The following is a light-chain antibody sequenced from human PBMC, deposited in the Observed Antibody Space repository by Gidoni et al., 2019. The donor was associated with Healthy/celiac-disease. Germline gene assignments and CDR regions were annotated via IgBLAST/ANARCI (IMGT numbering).Light chain of an antibody. V-gene: IGLV3-25*02. CDR3: QSADSSGTYVV. CDR2: KDS. Sequence: SYELPQPPSVSVSPGQTVRITCSGDALPKQYAYWYQQKPGQAPVLVIYKDSERPSGIPERFSGSSSGTTVTLTISGVQAEDEADYYCQSADSSGTYVVFGGGTKLTVL. J-gene: IGLJ2*01. CDR1: ALPKQY.